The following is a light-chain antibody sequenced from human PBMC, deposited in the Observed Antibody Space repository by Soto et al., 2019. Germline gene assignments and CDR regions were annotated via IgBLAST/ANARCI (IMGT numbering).Light chain of an antibody. V-gene: IGKV1-5*03. J-gene: IGKJ2*01. CDR3: KQYNSYSYP. CDR2: KAS. Sequence: DIQMTQSPSTLSASVGDRVTITCRASQSISSWLAWYQQKPGKAPKLLIYKASSLESGVPSRFSGSGSGTEFTLTLSSLQPDDFATYYCKQYNSYSYPFGQGTKLEIK. CDR1: QSISSW.